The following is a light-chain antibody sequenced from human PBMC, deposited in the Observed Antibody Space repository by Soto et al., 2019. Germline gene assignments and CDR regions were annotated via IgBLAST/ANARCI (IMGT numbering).Light chain of an antibody. Sequence: DIQMTQSPSTLSAPVGDRVTITCRASQSISSWLAWYQQKPGKAPKLLIYDASSLESGVPSRFSGSGSGTEFTLTISSLQPDDFAIYYCQQYNSYWTFGQGTKV. CDR1: QSISSW. CDR3: QQYNSYWT. J-gene: IGKJ1*01. CDR2: DAS. V-gene: IGKV1-5*01.